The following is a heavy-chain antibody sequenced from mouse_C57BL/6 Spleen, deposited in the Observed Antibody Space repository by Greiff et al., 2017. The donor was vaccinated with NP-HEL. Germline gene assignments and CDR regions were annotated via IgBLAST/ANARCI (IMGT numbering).Heavy chain of an antibody. Sequence: QVQLQQPGAELVKPGASVKVSCKASGYTFTSYWMHWVKQRPGQGLEWIGRLHPSDSDTNYNQKFKGKATLTVDKSSSTAYMQLSSLTSEDSAVYYCAIFPYYYGSFYYAMDYWGQGTSVTVSS. CDR3: AIFPYYYGSFYYAMDY. CDR2: LHPSDSDT. V-gene: IGHV1-74*01. CDR1: GYTFTSYW. D-gene: IGHD1-1*01. J-gene: IGHJ4*01.